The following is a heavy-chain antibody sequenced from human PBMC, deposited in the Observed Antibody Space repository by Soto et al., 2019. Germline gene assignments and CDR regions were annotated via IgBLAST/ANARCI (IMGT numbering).Heavy chain of an antibody. Sequence: VGSLRLSCAASGFTFRNAWMNWVRQAPGKGLEWVGRIKSKTDGGTTDYAAPVKGRFTISRDDSRNTLYLRMYSLKTEDTDIYYCTTFQSYMIRRQENRTRYFDLWGRGTLVTVSS. CDR1: GFTFRNAW. CDR3: TTFQSYMIRRQENRTRYFDL. D-gene: IGHD3-10*01. CDR2: IKSKTDGGTT. V-gene: IGHV3-15*01. J-gene: IGHJ2*01.